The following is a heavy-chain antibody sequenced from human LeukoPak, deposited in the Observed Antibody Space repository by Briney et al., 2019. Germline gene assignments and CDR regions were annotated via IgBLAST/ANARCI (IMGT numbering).Heavy chain of an antibody. CDR1: GFTFSNYG. Sequence: GGSLRLSCAASGFTFSNYGMSWVRQAPGKGLEWVSAISGSGGSTYYADSVKGRFCISRDNSKNTLYVQMNSLRAEDTAVYYCAKYDMVRGVNVDYWGQGTLVTVSP. CDR2: ISGSGGST. CDR3: AKYDMVRGVNVDY. D-gene: IGHD3-10*01. V-gene: IGHV3-23*01. J-gene: IGHJ4*02.